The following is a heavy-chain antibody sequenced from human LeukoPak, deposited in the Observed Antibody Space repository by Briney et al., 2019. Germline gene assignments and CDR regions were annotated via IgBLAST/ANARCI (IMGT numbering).Heavy chain of an antibody. CDR2: IKQDGSEK. CDR1: GFTFSSYW. D-gene: IGHD5-18*01. J-gene: IGHJ4*02. Sequence: GGSLRLSCAASGFTFSSYWMSWVRQAPGKGLEWGANIKQDGSEKYYVDSVKGRFTISRDNAKNSLYLQMNSLRADDTAVYYCARQGHGYSYGNFDYWGQGTLVTVSS. V-gene: IGHV3-7*01. CDR3: ARQGHGYSYGNFDY.